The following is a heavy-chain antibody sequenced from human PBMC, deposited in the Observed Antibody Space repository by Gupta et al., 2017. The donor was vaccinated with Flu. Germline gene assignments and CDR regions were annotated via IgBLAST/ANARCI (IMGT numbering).Heavy chain of an antibody. CDR2: IYYNGRT. Sequence: VKPSETLSLTCTVSGGSISSYYWRWIRQPPGKGLEWIGYIYYNGRTNYNPSLKSRVTISVDTSKNQFSLKLSSVTAADTAVYYCARIAAAGAYYYYYGMDVWGQGTTVTVSS. J-gene: IGHJ6*02. CDR1: GGSISSYY. V-gene: IGHV4-59*01. D-gene: IGHD6-13*01. CDR3: ARIAAAGAYYYYYGMDV.